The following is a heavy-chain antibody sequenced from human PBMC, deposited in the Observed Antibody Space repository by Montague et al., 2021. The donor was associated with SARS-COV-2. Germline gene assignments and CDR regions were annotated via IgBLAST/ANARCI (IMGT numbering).Heavy chain of an antibody. CDR2: ISSSGSTK. CDR3: ARDLAVVAATPFDY. Sequence: SLRLSCAASGFTFSSYEMNWVRQAPGKGLEWVSYISSSGSTKYYADSVKGRFTISRDNSKNTLYLQMNSLRAEDTAVYYCARDLAVVAATPFDYWGQGTLVTVSS. J-gene: IGHJ4*02. V-gene: IGHV3-48*03. D-gene: IGHD2-15*01. CDR1: GFTFSSYE.